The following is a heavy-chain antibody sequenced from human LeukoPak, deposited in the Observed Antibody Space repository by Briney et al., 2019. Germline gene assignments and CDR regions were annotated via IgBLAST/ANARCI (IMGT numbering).Heavy chain of an antibody. CDR1: GGTFRSYA. V-gene: IGHV1-69*05. Sequence: SVKVSCKASGGTFRSYAISWVRQAPGQGLEWMGGIIPIFGTANYAQKFQGRVKITKDESTHTAYMELSSLRSEATAVYYCARWFYDFWSGYYSGDYYMDVWGKGTTVTVSS. CDR2: IIPIFGTA. J-gene: IGHJ6*03. D-gene: IGHD3-3*01. CDR3: ARWFYDFWSGYYSGDYYMDV.